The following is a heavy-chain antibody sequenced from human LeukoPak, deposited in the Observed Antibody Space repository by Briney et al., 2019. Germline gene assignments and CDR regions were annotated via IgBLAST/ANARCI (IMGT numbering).Heavy chain of an antibody. CDR2: FDPEGGET. D-gene: IGHD5-18*01. CDR3: ATVDDKGSYGSYYFDY. J-gene: IGHJ4*02. CDR1: GYTLTELS. V-gene: IGHV1-24*01. Sequence: GASVKVSCKVSGYTLTELSMHWVRQAPGKGLEWMGGFDPEGGETIYAQKFQGRVTMTEDTSTDTAYMELSSLRSEDTAVYYCATVDDKGSYGSYYFDYWGQGTLVTVSS.